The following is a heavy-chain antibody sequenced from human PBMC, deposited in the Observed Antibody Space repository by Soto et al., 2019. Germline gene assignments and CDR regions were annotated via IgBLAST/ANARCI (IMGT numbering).Heavy chain of an antibody. CDR2: ITPFNVNT. Sequence: QIQLAQSGAEVRKTGSSVEISCKASGYNFTYRYLHWVRQAPGQALEWMGWITPFNVNTKYAQKFHDRVTVTSDGSRSTAYMELRGLISAETGIYYFVCLFGSYGRDVWGQGTTVTVSS. CDR1: GYNFTYRY. CDR3: VCLFGSYGRDV. D-gene: IGHD3-3*01. V-gene: IGHV1-45*02. J-gene: IGHJ6*02.